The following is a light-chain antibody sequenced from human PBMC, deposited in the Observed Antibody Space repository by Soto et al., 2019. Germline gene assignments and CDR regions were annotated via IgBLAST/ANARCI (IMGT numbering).Light chain of an antibody. Sequence: DIQMTQSPSTLPASVGNRFTIICRASPTISNYLNWYQQKPGKAPKVLIYGATRLQSGVPSSFSGGGVGTDFTLPISSLKTEDFAKYYCQQSYSTHTITFGHGTRLEI. CDR1: PTISNY. V-gene: IGKV1-39*01. CDR3: QQSYSTHTIT. J-gene: IGKJ5*01. CDR2: GAT.